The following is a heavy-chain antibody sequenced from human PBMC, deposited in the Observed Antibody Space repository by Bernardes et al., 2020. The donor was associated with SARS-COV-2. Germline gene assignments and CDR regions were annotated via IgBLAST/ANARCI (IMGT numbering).Heavy chain of an antibody. V-gene: IGHV3-23*01. D-gene: IGHD3-22*01. CDR1: GFTFSTYW. J-gene: IGHJ6*02. CDR2: ISGSGDAT. Sequence: GGSLRLSCAASGFTFSTYWMSWVRQAPGKGLEWVSTISGSGDATYYADSVKGRFTISRDNSKNTLYLQMNSLRAEDTAVYYCARGSVHDSSGYYEYYYYGMDVWGQGTTVTVSS. CDR3: ARGSVHDSSGYYEYYYYGMDV.